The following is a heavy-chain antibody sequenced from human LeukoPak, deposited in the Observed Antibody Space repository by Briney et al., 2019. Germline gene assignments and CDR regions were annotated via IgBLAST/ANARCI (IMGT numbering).Heavy chain of an antibody. CDR3: AREYCSSTSCYFYYYYGMDV. CDR2: ISAYNGST. V-gene: IGHV1-18*01. D-gene: IGHD2-2*01. Sequence: ASVKVSCKASGGTFSSYAISWVRQAPGQGLEWMGWISAYNGSTNYAQKLQGRVTMTTDTSTSTAYMELRSLRSDDTAVYYCAREYCSSTSCYFYYYYGMDVWGQGTTVTVSS. CDR1: GGTFSSYA. J-gene: IGHJ6*02.